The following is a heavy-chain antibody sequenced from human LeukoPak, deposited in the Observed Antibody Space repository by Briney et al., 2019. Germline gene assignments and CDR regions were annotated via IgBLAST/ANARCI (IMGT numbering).Heavy chain of an antibody. J-gene: IGHJ4*02. Sequence: GASVKVSCKTSGYSFTDYYMYWVRQAPGQGLEWMGWINPNSGGTNYAQKFQGRVTMTRDTSISTAYMELSRLRSDDTAVYYCARDLSPWTDQVDYWGQGTLVTVSS. CDR2: INPNSGGT. CDR3: ARDLSPWTDQVDY. V-gene: IGHV1-2*02. D-gene: IGHD2/OR15-2a*01. CDR1: GYSFTDYY.